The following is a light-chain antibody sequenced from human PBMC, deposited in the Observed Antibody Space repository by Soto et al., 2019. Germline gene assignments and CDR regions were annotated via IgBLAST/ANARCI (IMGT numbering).Light chain of an antibody. Sequence: DIQMTQSPSSLSASVGDRVTITCRASQSINKYINWYQQKPGKAPKLLINAASSLQSGVPSRFSGSGSGTDSTLTISNLQPEDFATYYCQQTYSTPFTFGPGTKVDIK. J-gene: IGKJ3*01. CDR1: QSINKY. CDR2: AAS. V-gene: IGKV1-39*01. CDR3: QQTYSTPFT.